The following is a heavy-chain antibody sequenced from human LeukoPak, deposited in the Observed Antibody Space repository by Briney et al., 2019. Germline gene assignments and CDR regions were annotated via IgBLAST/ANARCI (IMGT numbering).Heavy chain of an antibody. CDR2: ISGSGGGT. J-gene: IGHJ4*02. CDR3: AKDPVDDSSGYYSLFDY. Sequence: GGSLRLSCAASGFTFSSYAMSWVRQAPGKGLEWVSAISGSGGGTYYADSVKGRFTISRDNSKNTLYLQMNSLRAEDTAVYYCAKDPVDDSSGYYSLFDYWGQGTLVTVSS. D-gene: IGHD3-22*01. V-gene: IGHV3-23*01. CDR1: GFTFSSYA.